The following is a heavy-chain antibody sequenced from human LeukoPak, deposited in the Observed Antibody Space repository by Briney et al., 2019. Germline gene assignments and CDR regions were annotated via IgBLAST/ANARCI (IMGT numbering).Heavy chain of an antibody. CDR1: GFTFSTYS. Sequence: GGSLRLSCAASGFTFSTYSMNWVRQAPGKGLEWVSSITPRATDKYYADSVKGRFTISRDNARNSLYLQMNSLRAEDTALYYCALDFDFPLTTTAPGDYWGQGTLVTVSS. D-gene: IGHD3-3*01. CDR2: ITPRATDK. V-gene: IGHV3-21*06. J-gene: IGHJ4*02. CDR3: ALDFDFPLTTTAPGDY.